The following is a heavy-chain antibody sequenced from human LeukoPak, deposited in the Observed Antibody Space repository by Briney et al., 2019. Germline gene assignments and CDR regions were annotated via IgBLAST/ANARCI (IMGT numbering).Heavy chain of an antibody. J-gene: IGHJ4*02. CDR2: IKHDEREK. Sequence: GGSLRLSCAASGFTFSTYWISWVRQAPGKGLEWVANIKHDEREKYYVDSVKGRFTISRDNAKNSVYLQMNSLRGEDTAVYFCARPSFSSGSYFDYWGQGTLVSVSS. CDR3: ARPSFSSGSYFDY. D-gene: IGHD3-22*01. CDR1: GFTFSTYW. V-gene: IGHV3-7*01.